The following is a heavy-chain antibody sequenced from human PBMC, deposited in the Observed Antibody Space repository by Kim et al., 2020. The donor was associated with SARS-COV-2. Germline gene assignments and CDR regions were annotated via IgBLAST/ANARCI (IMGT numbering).Heavy chain of an antibody. D-gene: IGHD3-10*01. CDR2: IYYSGST. CDR1: GGSISSSSYY. J-gene: IGHJ6*02. V-gene: IGHV4-39*01. CDR3: ASPYYYGGGNEPLPDYYYGMDV. Sequence: SETLSLTCTVSGGSISSSSYYWGWIRQPPGKGLEWIGSIYYSGSTYYNPSLKSRVTISVDTSKNQFSLKLSSVTAADTAVYYCASPYYYGGGNEPLPDYYYGMDVWGQGTTVTVSS.